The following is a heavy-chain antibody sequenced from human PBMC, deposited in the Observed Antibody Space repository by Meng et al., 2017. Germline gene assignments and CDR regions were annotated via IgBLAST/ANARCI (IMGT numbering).Heavy chain of an antibody. CDR3: AKDRGYSYGPTDY. CDR1: GFTFSSYA. J-gene: IGHJ4*02. V-gene: IGHV3-23*01. CDR2: ISGSGGST. D-gene: IGHD5-18*01. Sequence: GGSLRLSCAVSGFTFSSYAMSWVRQAPGKGLEWVSAISGSGGSTYYADSVKGRFTISRDNSKNTLYLQMNSLRAEETAVYYCAKDRGYSYGPTDYWGQGTLVTVSS.